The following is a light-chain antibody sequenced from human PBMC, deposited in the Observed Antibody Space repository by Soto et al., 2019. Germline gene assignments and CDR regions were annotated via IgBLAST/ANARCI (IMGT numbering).Light chain of an antibody. J-gene: IGKJ5*01. CDR3: QRCVSSHVT. CDR1: QSVSSSY. CDR2: GAS. V-gene: IGKV3-20*01. Sequence: EIVLTQSPGTLSLSPGERATLSCRASQSVSSSYLAWYQQNPGQAPRLLIFGASSRATSIPDRFSGSGSGTDFSITSSRREPEDFAVYYLQRCVSSHVTFGQGTRLEIK.